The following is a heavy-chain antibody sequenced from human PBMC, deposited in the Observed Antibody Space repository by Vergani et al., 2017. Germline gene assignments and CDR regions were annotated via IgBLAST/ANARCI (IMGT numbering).Heavy chain of an antibody. J-gene: IGHJ6*02. V-gene: IGHV5-10-1*03. CDR3: ARPIAVADYYSYGMDV. CDR1: GSSFTSTW. Sequence: EVQLVQSGAEVKKPGGSLRTPGKGLGSSFTSTWITWVRQIPGKGLGGMGRIDPSDSYPNYSPSFQGHVSMSADKSISTAYLQWSSLKASDTAMYYCARPIAVADYYSYGMDVWGQGTTVTVSS. D-gene: IGHD6-19*01. CDR2: IDPSDSYP.